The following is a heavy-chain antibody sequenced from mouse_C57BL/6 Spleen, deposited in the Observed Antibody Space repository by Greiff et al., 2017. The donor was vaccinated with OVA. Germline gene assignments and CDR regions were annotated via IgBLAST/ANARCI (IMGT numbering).Heavy chain of an antibody. CDR2: IDPSDSYT. CDR1: GYTFTSYW. CDR3: ARSGYYGSSYDWYFDV. Sequence: QVQLQQSGAELVMPGASVKLSCKASGYTFTSYWMHWVKQRPGQGLEWIGEIDPSDSYTNYNQKFKGKSTLTVDKSSSTAYMQLSSLTSEDSAVYYCARSGYYGSSYDWYFDVWGTGTTVTVSS. V-gene: IGHV1-69*01. J-gene: IGHJ1*03. D-gene: IGHD1-1*01.